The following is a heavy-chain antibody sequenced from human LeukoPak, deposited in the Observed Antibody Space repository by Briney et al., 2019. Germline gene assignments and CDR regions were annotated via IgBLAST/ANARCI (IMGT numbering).Heavy chain of an antibody. Sequence: PGGSLRLSCAASGFIFSSYAMSWVRQAPGKGLKWVSTISGSGGSTYYADSVKGRFTISRDNSKNTLYLQMNSLRAEDTAVYYCAKDPSSNWNYDYWGQGTLVTVSS. D-gene: IGHD1-7*01. CDR1: GFIFSSYA. J-gene: IGHJ4*02. CDR3: AKDPSSNWNYDY. V-gene: IGHV3-23*01. CDR2: ISGSGGST.